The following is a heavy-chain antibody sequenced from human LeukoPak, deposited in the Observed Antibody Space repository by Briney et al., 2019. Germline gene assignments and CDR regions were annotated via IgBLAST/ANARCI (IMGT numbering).Heavy chain of an antibody. V-gene: IGHV4-34*01. CDR1: GGSFSGYY. CDR2: INHSGST. J-gene: IGHJ4*02. D-gene: IGHD5-18*01. Sequence: PSETLSLTCAAYGGSFSGYYWSWIRQPPGKGLEWIGEINHSGSTNYNPSLKSRVTISVDTSKNQFSLKLSSVTAADTAVYYCATNTAMLRYFDYWGQGTLVTVSS. CDR3: ATNTAMLRYFDY.